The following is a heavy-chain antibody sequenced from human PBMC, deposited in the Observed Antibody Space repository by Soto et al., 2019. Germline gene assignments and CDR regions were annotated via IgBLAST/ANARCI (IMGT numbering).Heavy chain of an antibody. J-gene: IGHJ6*02. CDR2: IYPGDSDT. CDR3: ARGYSSSSGRYYYYYGMDV. Sequence: PGESLKISCTGSGYSFTSYWIGWVRQMPGKGLEWMGIIYPGDSDTRYSPSFQGQVTISADKSISTAYLQWSSLKASDTAMYYCARGYSSSSGRYYYYYGMDVWGQGTTVTVSS. V-gene: IGHV5-51*01. CDR1: GYSFTSYW. D-gene: IGHD6-6*01.